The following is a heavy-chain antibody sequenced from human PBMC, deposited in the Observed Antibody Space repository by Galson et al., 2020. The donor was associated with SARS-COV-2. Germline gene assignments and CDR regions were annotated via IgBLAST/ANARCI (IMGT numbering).Heavy chain of an antibody. Sequence: GGSLRLSCAASGFTFNTYAMTWVRQAPGKGLEWVSDISGSGDETCYADSVKGRFTISRDNSKNTLYLQMNSLRPEDTAVYYCAKGWTMGAVKSTLDYWGQGTLVAVPS. CDR2: ISGSGDET. CDR3: AKGWTMGAVKSTLDY. D-gene: IGHD1-26*01. CDR1: GFTFNTYA. V-gene: IGHV3-23*01. J-gene: IGHJ4*02.